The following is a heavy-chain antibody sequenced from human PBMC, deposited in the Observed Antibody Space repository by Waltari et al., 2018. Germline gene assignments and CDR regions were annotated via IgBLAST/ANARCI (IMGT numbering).Heavy chain of an antibody. J-gene: IGHJ3*01. Sequence: QLQLQESGPRLLQPSETLSLTCRVPGFSITSNRHHWGWLRQPPGQGLEWIGTMSYTGATYSSPSLDSRVTVSRDTSKNQLSLKLVSVTAADTAVYYCATYIGASVGTAAFDVWGQGTMVTVSS. CDR1: GFSITSNRHH. V-gene: IGHV4-39*01. D-gene: IGHD5-12*01. CDR3: ATYIGASVGTAAFDV. CDR2: MSYTGAT.